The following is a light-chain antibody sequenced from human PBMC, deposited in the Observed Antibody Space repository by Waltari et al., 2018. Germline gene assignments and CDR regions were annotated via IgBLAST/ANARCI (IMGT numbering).Light chain of an antibody. CDR1: QSLLYSSNNKNS. J-gene: IGKJ4*01. V-gene: IGKV4-1*01. Sequence: DIVMTQSPDSLAVPLGARATINCKSSQSLLYSSNNKNSLAWYQQKPGQPPKLLIYWASSRESGVPDRFSASGSGTDFTLTISSLQAEDVAVYYCQQYYSTPLTFGGGTKVEIK. CDR3: QQYYSTPLT. CDR2: WAS.